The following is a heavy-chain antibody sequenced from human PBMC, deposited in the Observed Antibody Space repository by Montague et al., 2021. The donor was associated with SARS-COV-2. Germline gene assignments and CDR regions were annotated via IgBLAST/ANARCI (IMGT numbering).Heavy chain of an antibody. CDR3: ARAGSQRFFEF. CDR2: IRLPGGS. V-gene: IGHV4-34*01. J-gene: IGHJ2*01. Sequence: SQTLSLTCAVTSGSLRNYYWSWIRQPPGKGLEWIGEIRLPGGSNYNPSFKGRVTISLDTSNNQVSLSLNSVTAADTAVYYCARAGSQRFFEFWGRGTLVTVSS. D-gene: IGHD1-1*01. CDR1: SGSLRNYY.